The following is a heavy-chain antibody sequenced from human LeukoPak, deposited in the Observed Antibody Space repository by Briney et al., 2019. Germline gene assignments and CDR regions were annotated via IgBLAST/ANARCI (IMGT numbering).Heavy chain of an antibody. D-gene: IGHD2-15*01. J-gene: IGHJ4*02. Sequence: TASETLSLTCAVYGGSFSGYYWSWIRQPPGKGLEWIGEINHSGSTNYNPSLKSRVTISVVTSENQFSLKLSSVTAADTALYYCASCSGGSCYTLDYWGQGTLVTVSS. CDR2: INHSGST. V-gene: IGHV4-34*01. CDR3: ASCSGGSCYTLDY. CDR1: GGSFSGYY.